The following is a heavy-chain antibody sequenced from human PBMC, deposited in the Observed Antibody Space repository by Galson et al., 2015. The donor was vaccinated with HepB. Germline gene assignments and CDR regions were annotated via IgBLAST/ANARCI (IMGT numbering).Heavy chain of an antibody. CDR3: ASDIMIMFGGIAVKSEGFQT. D-gene: IGHD3-16*01. CDR2: ISDRGNT. V-gene: IGHV4-59*02. CDR1: GFNVSTNY. Sequence: LRLSCAASGFNVSTNYMTWVRQAPGKGLEWVGYISDRGNTNYNPSLKSRLTISVDTSKNRVSLTLSSVTAADTAVYFCASDIMIMFGGIAVKSEGFQTWGQGTLVTVSS. J-gene: IGHJ5*02.